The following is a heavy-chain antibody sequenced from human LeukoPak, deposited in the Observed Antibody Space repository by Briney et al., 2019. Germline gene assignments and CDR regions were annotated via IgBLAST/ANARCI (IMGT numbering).Heavy chain of an antibody. CDR2: INHSGST. CDR3: ARGVQQWLVHWFDP. Sequence: SETLSLTCAVYGGSFSGYYWSWLRQPPGKGLEWIGEINHSGSTNYNPSLKSRVTISVDTSKNQFSLKLSSVTAADTAVYYCARGVQQWLVHWFDPWGQGTLVTVSS. V-gene: IGHV4-34*01. J-gene: IGHJ5*02. CDR1: GGSFSGYY. D-gene: IGHD6-19*01.